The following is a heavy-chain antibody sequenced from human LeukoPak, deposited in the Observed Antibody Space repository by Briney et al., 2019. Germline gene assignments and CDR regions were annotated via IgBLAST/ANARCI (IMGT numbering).Heavy chain of an antibody. V-gene: IGHV4-34*01. CDR1: GGSFSGYY. CDR2: INHSGST. D-gene: IGHD3-3*01. CDR3: ASQPITIFGVVMPDY. Sequence: SETLSLTCAVYGGSFSGYYWSWIRQPPGKGLEWIGEINHSGSTNYNPPLKSRVTISVDTSKNQFSLKLSSVTAADTAVYYCASQPITIFGVVMPDYWGQGTLVTVSS. J-gene: IGHJ4*02.